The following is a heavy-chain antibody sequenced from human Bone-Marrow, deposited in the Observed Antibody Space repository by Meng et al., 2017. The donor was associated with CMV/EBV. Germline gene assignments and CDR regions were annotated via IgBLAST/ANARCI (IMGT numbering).Heavy chain of an antibody. CDR1: GFTFSSYE. D-gene: IGHD2-8*01. CDR3: AREGYCTNGVCYRGLGAFDI. Sequence: GESLKIACAASGFTFSSYEMNWVRQAPGKGLEWVSYISSSGSTIYYADSVKGRFTNSRDNAKNSLYLQMNSLRAEDTAVYYCAREGYCTNGVCYRGLGAFDIWGQGTMVTVSS. V-gene: IGHV3-48*03. J-gene: IGHJ3*02. CDR2: ISSSGSTI.